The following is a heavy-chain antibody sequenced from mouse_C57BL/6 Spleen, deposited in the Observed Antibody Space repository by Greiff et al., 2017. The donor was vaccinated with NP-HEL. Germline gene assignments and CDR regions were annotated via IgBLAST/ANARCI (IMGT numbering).Heavy chain of an antibody. CDR2: ISYDGSN. CDR3: ARGLYDGYYDY. D-gene: IGHD2-3*01. J-gene: IGHJ2*01. Sequence: EVKLMESGPGLVKPSQSLSLTCSVTGYSITSGYYWNWIRQFPGNKLEWMGYISYDGSNNYNPSLKNRISITRDTSKNQFFLKLNSVTTEDTATYYCARGLYDGYYDYWGQGTTLTVSS. V-gene: IGHV3-6*01. CDR1: GYSITSGYY.